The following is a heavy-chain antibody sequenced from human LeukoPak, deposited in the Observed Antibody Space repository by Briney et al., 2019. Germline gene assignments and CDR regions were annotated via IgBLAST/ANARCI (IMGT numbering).Heavy chain of an antibody. D-gene: IGHD6-19*01. CDR3: ARDPPDSSRWFDP. CDR1: GGSISNYY. J-gene: IGHJ5*02. Sequence: SETLSLTCTVSGGSISNYYWSWIRQPAGKGLEWIGRIYASGSTNYNPSLKSRVTMLVDTSKNQFSLRLSSVTAADTAVYYCARDPPDSSRWFDPWGQGTLVTVSS. CDR2: IYASGST. V-gene: IGHV4-4*07.